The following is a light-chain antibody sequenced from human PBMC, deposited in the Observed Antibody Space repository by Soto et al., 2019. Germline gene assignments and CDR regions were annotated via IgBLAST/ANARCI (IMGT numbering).Light chain of an antibody. CDR2: GNN. J-gene: IGLJ7*01. Sequence: QSVLTQPPSVSGAPGQKITISCTGSSSNIGAGYDVHWYQQLPGTAPKLLIYGNNNRPSGVPDRISGSKSGTSASLAIAGLQADDEADYYCQSYDSSLSGSVFGGGTQLTVL. CDR1: SSNIGAGYD. V-gene: IGLV1-40*01. CDR3: QSYDSSLSGSV.